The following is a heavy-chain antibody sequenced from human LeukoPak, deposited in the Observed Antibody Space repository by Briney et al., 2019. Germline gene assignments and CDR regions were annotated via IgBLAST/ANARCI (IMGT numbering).Heavy chain of an antibody. J-gene: IGHJ4*02. CDR3: AEDLISAMVTSTGPYYFDY. CDR1: GFTFSSYA. CDR2: ISGSGGST. Sequence: GGSLRLSCAASGFTFSSYAMSWVRQAPGKGLEWVSAISGSGGSTYYADSVKGRFTISRDNSKNTLYLQMNSLRAEDTAVYYCAEDLISAMVTSTGPYYFDYWGQGTLVTVSS. V-gene: IGHV3-23*01. D-gene: IGHD5-18*01.